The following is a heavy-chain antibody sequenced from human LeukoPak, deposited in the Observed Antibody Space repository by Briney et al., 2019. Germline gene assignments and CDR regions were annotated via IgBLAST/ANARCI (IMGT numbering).Heavy chain of an antibody. CDR1: GFTFSSYG. CDR3: AKERYDYWDY. V-gene: IGHV3-30*02. D-gene: IGHD3-10*01. CDR2: IRYDGSNK. Sequence: AGGSLRLSCAAPGFTFSSYGMHWVRQAPGKGLEWVAFIRYDGSNKYYADSVKGRFTISRDNSKNTLYLQMNSLRAEDTAVYYCAKERYDYWDYWGQGTLVTVSS. J-gene: IGHJ4*02.